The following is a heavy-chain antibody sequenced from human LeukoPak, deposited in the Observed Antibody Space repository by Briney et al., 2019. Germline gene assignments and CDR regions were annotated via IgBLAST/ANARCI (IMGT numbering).Heavy chain of an antibody. V-gene: IGHV4-34*01. D-gene: IGHD2-15*01. Sequence: SETLSLTCAVYGGSFSGYYWSWIRQPPGKGLEWIGEINHSGSTNYNPSLKSRVTISVDTSKNQFSLKLSSVTAADTAVYYCARVPHGGSYLGPAYWGQGTLVTVSS. CDR2: INHSGST. CDR3: ARVPHGGSYLGPAY. CDR1: GGSFSGYY. J-gene: IGHJ4*02.